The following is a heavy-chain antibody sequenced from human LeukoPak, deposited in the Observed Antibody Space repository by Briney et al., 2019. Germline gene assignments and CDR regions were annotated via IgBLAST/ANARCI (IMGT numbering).Heavy chain of an antibody. Sequence: GGSLRLSCAASGFTFSNYGMHWVRQAPGKGLEWVAFIRSDGSNKYYADSVKGRFTISRDNSKNTLYLQVNSLRAEDTAVYYCAKSEQQLVQPYYYYYMDVWGKGTTVTISS. CDR3: AKSEQQLVQPYYYYYMDV. J-gene: IGHJ6*03. CDR2: IRSDGSNK. CDR1: GFTFSNYG. V-gene: IGHV3-30*02. D-gene: IGHD6-13*01.